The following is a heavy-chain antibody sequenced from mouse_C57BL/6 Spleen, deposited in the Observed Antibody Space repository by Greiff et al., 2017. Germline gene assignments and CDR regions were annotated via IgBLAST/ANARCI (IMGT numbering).Heavy chain of an antibody. CDR2: IDPEDGDT. CDR1: GFTFKDYY. V-gene: IGHV14-1*01. Sequence: EVQLQESGAELVRPGASVKLSCTASGFTFKDYYMHWVKQRPEQGLEWIGRIDPEDGDTDYAPKFQGKATMTADTSSNTAYLQLSSLTSEDTAVYYCATGPHPEALDYWGQGTSVTVSS. J-gene: IGHJ4*01. CDR3: ATGPHPEALDY.